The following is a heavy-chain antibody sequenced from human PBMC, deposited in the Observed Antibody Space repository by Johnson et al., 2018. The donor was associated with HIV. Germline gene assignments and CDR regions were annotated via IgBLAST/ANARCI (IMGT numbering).Heavy chain of an antibody. CDR3: ARAPSPGPGGAFDI. Sequence: VQLVESGGGLIQPGGSLRLSCAASGLTFSNYAMSWVRQGPGKGLEWVSAIGASGGRTYYPGSVKGRFTISRDNSKNTLYLQMNSLRAEDTAVYYCARAPSPGPGGAFDIWGQGTMVTVSS. CDR1: GLTFSNYA. CDR2: IGASGGRT. J-gene: IGHJ3*02. V-gene: IGHV3-23*04.